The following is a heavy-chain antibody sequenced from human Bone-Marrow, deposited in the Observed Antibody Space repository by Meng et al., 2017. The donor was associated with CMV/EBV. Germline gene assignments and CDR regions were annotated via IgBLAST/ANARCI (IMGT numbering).Heavy chain of an antibody. Sequence: GESLKISCAASGFTFSSYWMHWVRQAPGKGLVWVSRINSDGSSTSYADSVKGRFTISRDNAKNTLYLQMNSLRAEDTAVYYCARGTSIAAAGFDHWGQGTLVTVSS. CDR2: INSDGSST. D-gene: IGHD6-13*01. CDR3: ARGTSIAAAGFDH. J-gene: IGHJ5*02. CDR1: GFTFSSYW. V-gene: IGHV3-74*01.